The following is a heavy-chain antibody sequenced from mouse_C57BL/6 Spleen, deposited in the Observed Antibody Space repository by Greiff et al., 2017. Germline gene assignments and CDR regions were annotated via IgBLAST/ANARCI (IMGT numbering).Heavy chain of an antibody. D-gene: IGHD1-1*01. Sequence: QVQLQQPGAELVKPGASVKLSCKASGYTFTSYWITWVKQRPGQGLEWIGDIYPGSGSTNYNEKFKSKATLTVDTSSSTAYMQLSSLTSEASAVYYCARSIYYYGSSYDYAMDYWGQGTSVTVSS. CDR3: ARSIYYYGSSYDYAMDY. CDR2: IYPGSGST. V-gene: IGHV1-55*01. J-gene: IGHJ4*01. CDR1: GYTFTSYW.